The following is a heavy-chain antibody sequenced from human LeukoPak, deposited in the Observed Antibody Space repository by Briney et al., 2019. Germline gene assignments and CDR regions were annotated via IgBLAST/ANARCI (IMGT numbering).Heavy chain of an antibody. V-gene: IGHV3-23*01. D-gene: IGHD6-19*01. CDR3: AKSVAGAGFHYYGMDV. J-gene: IGHJ6*02. Sequence: PGGSLRLSCAASGFTFSSYAMSWVRQAPGKGLEWGSPVTGNGGSTYYADSVKGRFSISRDNSKNTLLLQMNSLRGEDTAVYYCAKSVAGAGFHYYGMDVWGQGTTVTVSS. CDR1: GFTFSSYA. CDR2: VTGNGGST.